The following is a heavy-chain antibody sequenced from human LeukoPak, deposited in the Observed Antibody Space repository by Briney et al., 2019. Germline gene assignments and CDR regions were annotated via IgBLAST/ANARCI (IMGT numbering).Heavy chain of an antibody. CDR3: ARESGPEYCSSTSCFIDY. CDR1: GGSISSGSYY. Sequence: SQTLSLTCTVSGGSISSGSYYWSWIRQPPEKGLEWIGYIYHSGSTYYNPSLKSRVTISVDRSKNQFSLKLSSETAADTAVYYCARESGPEYCSSTSCFIDYWGQGTLVTVSS. CDR2: IYHSGST. D-gene: IGHD2-2*01. V-gene: IGHV4-30-2*01. J-gene: IGHJ4*02.